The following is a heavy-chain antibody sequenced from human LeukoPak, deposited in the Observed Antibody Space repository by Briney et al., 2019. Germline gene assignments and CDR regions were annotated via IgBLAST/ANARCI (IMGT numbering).Heavy chain of an antibody. CDR2: SSSSGSTN. V-gene: IGHV3-11*01. J-gene: IGHJ4*02. D-gene: IGHD5-24*01. Sequence: PGGLRILRCASAVFICSYYYMSCRRPARRKVQWVASFSSSSGSTNYYEDSVKGRFTISRENAKNSLYLQMNSLRAEDTAVYYCARDGYNFFHPIDYWGQGTLVTVSS. CDR1: VFICSYYY. CDR3: ARDGYNFFHPIDY.